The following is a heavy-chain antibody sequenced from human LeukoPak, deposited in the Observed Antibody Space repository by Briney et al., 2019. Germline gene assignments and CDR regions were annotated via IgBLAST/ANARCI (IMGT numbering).Heavy chain of an antibody. V-gene: IGHV4-59*01. D-gene: IGHD1-26*01. J-gene: IGHJ4*02. CDR3: ARDRALAELDY. CDR2: IYYSGST. CDR1: GGSISSYY. Sequence: SETLSLTCTVSGGSISSYYWSWIRQLPGKGLEWIGYIYYSGSTNYNPSLKSRVTISVDTSKNQFSLKLSSVTAADTAVYYCARDRALAELDYWGQGTLVTVSS.